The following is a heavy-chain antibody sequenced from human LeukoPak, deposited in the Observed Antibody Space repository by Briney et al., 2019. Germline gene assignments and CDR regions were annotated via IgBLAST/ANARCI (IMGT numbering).Heavy chain of an antibody. D-gene: IGHD4-11*01. V-gene: IGHV4-59*12. CDR1: GGSISYYY. J-gene: IGHJ4*02. CDR2: VYYSGST. Sequence: PSETLSLTCTVSGGSISYYYWSWIRQPPGKGLDWIGFVYYSGSTNYNPALKSRVTISVDTSKSQFSLKLSSVTAADTAVYYCARGYSHQKNFDYWGQGTLVTVSS. CDR3: ARGYSHQKNFDY.